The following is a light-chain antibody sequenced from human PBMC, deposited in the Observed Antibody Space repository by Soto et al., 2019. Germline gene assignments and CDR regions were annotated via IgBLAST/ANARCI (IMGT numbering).Light chain of an antibody. CDR1: QSVSSY. CDR3: QQYGSSPT. V-gene: IGKV3-20*01. Sequence: EIVLTQSPATLSLSPGERATLSCRASQSVSSYLAWYQQKPGQAPRLLIYGASSRATGIPVRFSGSGSGTAFTLTISRLEPEDFAVYSCQQYGSSPTFGQGTRLEIK. CDR2: GAS. J-gene: IGKJ5*01.